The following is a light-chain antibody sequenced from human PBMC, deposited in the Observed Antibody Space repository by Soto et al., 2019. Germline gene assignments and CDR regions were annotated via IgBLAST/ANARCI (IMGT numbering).Light chain of an antibody. V-gene: IGLV2-8*01. CDR3: SSFAGNNNLV. CDR2: EVS. CDR1: SSDVGGYNY. J-gene: IGLJ2*01. Sequence: QSALTQPPSASGSPGQSVTISCTGTSSDVGGYNYVSWYQQHPGKAPKLMISEVSKRPSGVPDRFSGSKSGNTASLTVSGLKAEDEADYYCSSFAGNNNLVFGGGTKLT.